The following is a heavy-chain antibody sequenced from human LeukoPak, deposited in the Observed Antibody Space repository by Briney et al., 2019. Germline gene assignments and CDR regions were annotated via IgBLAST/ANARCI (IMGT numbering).Heavy chain of an antibody. J-gene: IGHJ4*02. CDR3: ARYCTSTTCILRGFDY. D-gene: IGHD2-2*01. V-gene: IGHV4-38-2*01. CDR2: IYHTGSA. CDR1: GYSFTSGHY. Sequence: SETLSLTCSVSGYSFTSGHYWGWIRQPPGKGLEWIANIYHTGSAHYNPSLKSRVTISVDTSTNQFTLKLSSVTAADTAVYYCARYCTSTTCILRGFDYWGQGTLVTVSS.